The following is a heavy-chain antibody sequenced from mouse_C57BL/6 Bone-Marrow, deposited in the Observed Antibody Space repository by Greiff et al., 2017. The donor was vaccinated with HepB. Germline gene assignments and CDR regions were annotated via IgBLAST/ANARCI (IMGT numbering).Heavy chain of an antibody. D-gene: IGHD2-5*01. J-gene: IGHJ3*01. V-gene: IGHV1-50*01. Sequence: QVQLKQPGAELVKPGASVKLSCKASGYTFTSYWMQWVKQRPGQGLEWIGEIDPSDSYTNYNQKFKGKATLTVDTSSSTAYMQLSSLTSEDSAVYYCARRGLYYSNSLAYWGQGTLVTVSA. CDR2: IDPSDSYT. CDR1: GYTFTSYW. CDR3: ARRGLYYSNSLAY.